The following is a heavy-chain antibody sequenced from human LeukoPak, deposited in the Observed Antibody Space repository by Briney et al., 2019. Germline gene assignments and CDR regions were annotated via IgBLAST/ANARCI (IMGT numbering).Heavy chain of an antibody. CDR2: IRADNGDT. CDR3: ARDWPTVIADF. Sequence: ASVEVSCKTSGYKFLGHGISWVRQAPGQGLEWLGWIRADNGDTRFAQKFQGRFTMTTDTSTSTAHMELRSLRSDDTAVYYCARDWPTVIADFWGQGTLVTVSS. CDR1: GYKFLGHG. J-gene: IGHJ1*01. V-gene: IGHV1-18*04. D-gene: IGHD4-11*01.